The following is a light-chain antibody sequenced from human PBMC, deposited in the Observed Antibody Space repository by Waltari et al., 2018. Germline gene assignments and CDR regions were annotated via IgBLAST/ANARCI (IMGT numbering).Light chain of an antibody. CDR3: NSRDSSGNHWV. CDR2: GKN. CDR1: ILRSYY. Sequence: SSELTQDPAVSVALGQTVRITCPGDILRSYYEASYQQKPGQAPVLVSYGKNDRPSGIPDRFSGSSSGNTASLTITGAQAEDEADYYCNSRDSSGNHWVFGGGTKLTVL. V-gene: IGLV3-19*01. J-gene: IGLJ3*02.